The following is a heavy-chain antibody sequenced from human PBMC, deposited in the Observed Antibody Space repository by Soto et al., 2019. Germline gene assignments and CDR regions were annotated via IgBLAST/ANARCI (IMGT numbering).Heavy chain of an antibody. J-gene: IGHJ5*02. Sequence: QLLLQASGPGLVKPSETMSLTCTVSGGSILDSTYYWAWIRQSPGKGLEWIGTIFYSGGTFYTPAANTRVSLSLDTSNKQFSLKLSSVTAADTAVYYCARQASGYYSGWFDPWGQGTLVTVSS. CDR3: ARQASGYYSGWFDP. CDR2: IFYSGGT. CDR1: GGSILDSTYY. D-gene: IGHD3-22*01. V-gene: IGHV4-39*01.